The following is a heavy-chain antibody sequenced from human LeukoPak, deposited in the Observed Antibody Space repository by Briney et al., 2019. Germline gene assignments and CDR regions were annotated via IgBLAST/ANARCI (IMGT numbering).Heavy chain of an antibody. J-gene: IGHJ4*02. CDR2: IYYSGST. CDR3: ARDNSSGWYPFGY. Sequence: SETLSLTCTVSGGSISSYYWSWIRQPPGKGLEWIGYIYYSGSTNYDPSLKSRVTISVDTSKNQFSLKLSSVTAADTAVYYCARDNSSGWYPFGYWGQGTLVTVSS. V-gene: IGHV4-59*01. CDR1: GGSISSYY. D-gene: IGHD6-19*01.